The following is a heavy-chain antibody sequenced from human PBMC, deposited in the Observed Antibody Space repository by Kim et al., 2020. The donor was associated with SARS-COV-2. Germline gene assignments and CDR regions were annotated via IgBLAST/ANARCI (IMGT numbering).Heavy chain of an antibody. CDR1: GFTFTGHA. CDR2: IDGSDGTT. Sequence: GGSLRLSCTTSGFTFTGHAMSWVRQAPGKGLEWVSSIDGSDGTTYYVDSVRGRFTTSRDDSKNTLYLQMSALRGDDTAVYYCMKGGWGWIWDHWGQGTL. J-gene: IGHJ4*02. D-gene: IGHD2-21*01. CDR3: MKGGWGWIWDH. V-gene: IGHV3-23*01.